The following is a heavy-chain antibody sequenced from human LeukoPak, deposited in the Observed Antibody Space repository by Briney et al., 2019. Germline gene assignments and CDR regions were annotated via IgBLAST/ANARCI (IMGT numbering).Heavy chain of an antibody. Sequence: PGGSLRLSCAAPGFTFSSYSMNWVRQAPGKGLEWVSSISSSSSYIYYADSVKGRFTISRDNAKNSLYLQMNSLRAEDTAVYYCARDAVVTTQFYYYYYMDVWGKGTTVTVSS. CDR1: GFTFSSYS. V-gene: IGHV3-21*01. CDR2: ISSSSSYI. D-gene: IGHD2-21*02. J-gene: IGHJ6*03. CDR3: ARDAVVTTQFYYYYYMDV.